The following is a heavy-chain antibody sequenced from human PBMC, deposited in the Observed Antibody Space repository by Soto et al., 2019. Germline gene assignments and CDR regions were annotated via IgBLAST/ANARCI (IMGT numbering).Heavy chain of an antibody. CDR2: INPSGGST. CDR1: GYTFTSYY. V-gene: IGHV1-46*01. D-gene: IGHD2-21*01. CDR3: ARDPEEYCGGNCDYWHYNDVDV. Sequence: ASVKVSCKASGYTFTSYYMHWVRQAPGQGLEWMGIINPSGGSTSYAQKFQGRVTMTRDTSKNQFSLKLSSVTAADTAVYYCARDPEEYCGGNCDYWHYNDVDVWGQGTTVTVSS. J-gene: IGHJ6*02.